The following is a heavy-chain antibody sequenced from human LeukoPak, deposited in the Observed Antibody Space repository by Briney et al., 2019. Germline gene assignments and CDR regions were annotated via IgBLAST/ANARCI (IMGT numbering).Heavy chain of an antibody. CDR2: INPNSGGT. J-gene: IGHJ6*02. CDR1: GYTFTGYY. Sequence: ASVKVSCKASGYTFTGYYMHWVRQAPGQGLEWMGWINPNSGGTNYAQKFQGRVTMTRDTSISTAYMELRRLRSDDTAVYYCARDRIAARLFDYYGMDVWGQGTTVTVSS. V-gene: IGHV1-2*02. CDR3: ARDRIAARLFDYYGMDV. D-gene: IGHD6-6*01.